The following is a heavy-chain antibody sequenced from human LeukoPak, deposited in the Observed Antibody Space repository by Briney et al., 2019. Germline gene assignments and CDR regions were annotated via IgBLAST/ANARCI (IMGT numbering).Heavy chain of an antibody. CDR3: ARVDEYDSGNLDF. CDR2: RYSGGTT. J-gene: IGHJ4*02. Sequence: PGGSLRLSCAASGFTFSSFDMSWVRQAPGKGLEWVSVRYSGGTTYYADSVKGRFTISRDDSKNTLYLQMNTLRAEDTAVYYCARVDEYDSGNLDFWGQGTLVTVSS. V-gene: IGHV3-53*01. CDR1: GFTFSSFD. D-gene: IGHD3-10*01.